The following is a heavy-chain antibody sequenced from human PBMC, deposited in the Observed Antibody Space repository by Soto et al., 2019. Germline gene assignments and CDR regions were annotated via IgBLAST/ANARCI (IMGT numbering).Heavy chain of an antibody. D-gene: IGHD1-7*01. CDR2: IYTSGNT. CDR3: GSENGDTWDYEAY. CDR1: GGSISSYH. V-gene: IGHV4-4*07. Sequence: QVQPQESGPGLVKPLETLSLTCTVSGGSISSYHWSWIRQPAGKGLEWIGRIYTSGNTNYNPSLRSRVTLSIHTSKNQFFLRLNSVTAADSAVYFCGSENGDTWDYEAYWGQGTPVTVSS. J-gene: IGHJ4*02.